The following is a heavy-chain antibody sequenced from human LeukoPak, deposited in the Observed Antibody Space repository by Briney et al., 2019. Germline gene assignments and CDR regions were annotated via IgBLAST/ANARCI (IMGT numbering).Heavy chain of an antibody. CDR2: IYYSGST. D-gene: IGHD4-23*01. CDR3: ARGDRHLTVVTPGRRRGAFDI. V-gene: IGHV4-39*07. CDR1: GGSISSSSYY. J-gene: IGHJ3*02. Sequence: SETLSLTCTVSGGSISSSSYYWGWIRQPPGKGLEWIGSIYYSGSTYYNPSLKSRVTISVDTSKNQFSLKLSSVTAADTAVYYCARGDRHLTVVTPGRRRGAFDIWGQGTMVTVSS.